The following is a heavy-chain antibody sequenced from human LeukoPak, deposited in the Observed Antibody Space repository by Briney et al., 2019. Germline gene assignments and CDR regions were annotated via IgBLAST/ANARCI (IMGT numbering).Heavy chain of an antibody. CDR3: ARATFYSSSWYSGSVDV. CDR1: GFTFSSYG. V-gene: IGHV3-74*01. CDR2: INSDGRST. J-gene: IGHJ6*02. Sequence: GGSLRLSCAASGFTFSSYGMHWVRQAPGKGLVWVSRINSDGRSTSYADSVKGRFTISRDNAKNTLYLQMNSLRAEDTAVYYCARATFYSSSWYSGSVDVWGQGTTVTASS. D-gene: IGHD6-13*01.